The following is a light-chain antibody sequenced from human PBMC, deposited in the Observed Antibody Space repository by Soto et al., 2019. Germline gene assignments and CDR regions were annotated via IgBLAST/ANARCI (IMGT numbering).Light chain of an antibody. V-gene: IGKV3-15*01. CDR1: QNVYNN. Sequence: ETVMTQSPAALSVSPGERATISCRASQNVYNNLAWYQQKPGQAPRLLIYHTSSRATGIPVRFSGSGSGTEFTLTISSLQSEDFAVYYCQQYNEWPLTFGGGTKVEIK. CDR3: QQYNEWPLT. CDR2: HTS. J-gene: IGKJ4*01.